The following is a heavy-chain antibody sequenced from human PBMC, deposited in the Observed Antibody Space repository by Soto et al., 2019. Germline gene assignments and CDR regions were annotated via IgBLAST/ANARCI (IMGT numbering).Heavy chain of an antibody. J-gene: IGHJ6*03. CDR1: GFTFSSYS. CDR2: ISSSSSYI. Sequence: EVQLVESGGGLVKPGGSLRLSCAASGFTFSSYSMNWVRQAPGKGLEWVSSISSSSSYIYYADSVKGRFTISRDNAKNSLYLQMNSLRAEDTAVYYCARCGDTVTKPYYYYYMDVWGKGTTVTVSS. V-gene: IGHV3-21*01. CDR3: ARCGDTVTKPYYYYYMDV. D-gene: IGHD4-17*01.